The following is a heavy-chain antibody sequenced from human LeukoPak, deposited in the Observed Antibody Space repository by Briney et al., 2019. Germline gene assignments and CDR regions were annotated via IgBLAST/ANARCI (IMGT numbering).Heavy chain of an antibody. CDR3: TSRRVDIVATIEYYFDY. V-gene: IGHV3-49*04. J-gene: IGHJ4*02. CDR1: GFTFGDYA. Sequence: GGSLRLSCTASGFTFGDYAMSWVRQAPGKGLEWVGFIRSKAYGGTTEYAASVKGRFTISRDDSKSIAYLQMNSLKTEDTAVYYCTSRRVDIVATIEYYFDYWGRGTLVTVSS. CDR2: IRSKAYGGTT. D-gene: IGHD5-12*01.